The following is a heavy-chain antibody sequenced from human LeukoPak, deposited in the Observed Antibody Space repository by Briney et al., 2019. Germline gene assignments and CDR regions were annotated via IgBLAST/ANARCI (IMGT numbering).Heavy chain of an antibody. J-gene: IGHJ1*01. CDR3: ARDRRLRFLEWSSIGYFQH. CDR2: IRTYDDNA. CDR1: GYTFTSYG. D-gene: IGHD3-3*01. Sequence: GASVKASCKASGYTFTSYGIIWVRQAPGQGLEWMGGIRTYDDNANYAERLQGRVTMTTDTSTSTAYMELRSLRSDDTAVYYCARDRRLRFLEWSSIGYFQHWGQGTLVTVSS. V-gene: IGHV1-18*01.